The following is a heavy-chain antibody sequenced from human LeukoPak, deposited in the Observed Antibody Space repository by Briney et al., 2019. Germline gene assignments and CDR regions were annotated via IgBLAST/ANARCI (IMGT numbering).Heavy chain of an antibody. CDR3: ARHHYYYEISGYTFDH. Sequence: SETLSLTCVVYGGSFSGYYWSWIRQPPGKGLEWIGRIYYTGNTYYKSSLKSRVTISVDTSKNQFSLKLDSVTAADTAVYYCARHHYYYEISGYTFDHWGPGTLVTVSS. D-gene: IGHD3-22*01. CDR2: IYYTGNT. V-gene: IGHV4-34*01. CDR1: GGSFSGYY. J-gene: IGHJ4*02.